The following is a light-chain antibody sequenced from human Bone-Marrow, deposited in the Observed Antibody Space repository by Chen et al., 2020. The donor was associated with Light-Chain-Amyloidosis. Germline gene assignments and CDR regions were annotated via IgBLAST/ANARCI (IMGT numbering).Light chain of an antibody. V-gene: IGKV3-11*01. CDR3: QQRSNWPPFT. CDR2: STS. Sequence: EIVLEQSPATLSLSPGERATLSCRTSQSVSTYLAWYQQRRGQAPRLLIYSTSNRATGIPARFSGSGSGTDFTLTISSLEPEDFAVYYCQQRSNWPPFTFGPGTKVDIK. J-gene: IGKJ3*01. CDR1: QSVSTY.